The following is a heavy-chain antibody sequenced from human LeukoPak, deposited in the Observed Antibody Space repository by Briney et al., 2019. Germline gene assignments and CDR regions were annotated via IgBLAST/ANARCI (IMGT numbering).Heavy chain of an antibody. D-gene: IGHD5-24*01. CDR1: GYSFNRYD. J-gene: IGHJ4*02. V-gene: IGHV1-8*01. Sequence: ASVKVSFKASGYSFNRYDINWVRQATGQGLEWMGWMNPNSGDTGYAQKFQGRVTMTRNTSISTAYLELSSLRSEDTAVYYCARGAGGLQKSWGQGTLVTVSS. CDR3: ARGAGGLQKS. CDR2: MNPNSGDT.